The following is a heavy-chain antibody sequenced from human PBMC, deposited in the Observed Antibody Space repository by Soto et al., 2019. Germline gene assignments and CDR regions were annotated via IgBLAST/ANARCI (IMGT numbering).Heavy chain of an antibody. CDR2: IYYSGST. J-gene: IGHJ3*02. CDR3: VRDPGCHDAFDI. V-gene: IGHV4-31*03. CDR1: GGSISSGGYY. Sequence: PSETLSLTCTVSGGSISSGGYYWSWIRQHPWKGLEWIGYIYYSGSTYYNPSLKSRVTISVDTSKNQFSLKLSSVTAADTAVYYCVRDPGCHDAFDIWGQGXMVTVSS.